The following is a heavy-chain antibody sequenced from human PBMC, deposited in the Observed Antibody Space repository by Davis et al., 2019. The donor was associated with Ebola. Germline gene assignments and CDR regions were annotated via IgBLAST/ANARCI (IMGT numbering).Heavy chain of an antibody. D-gene: IGHD5-12*01. CDR2: IFSNDEK. Sequence: SGPTLVKPTQTLTLTCTFSGFSLSTSGVGVGWIRQPPGKALEWLAHIFSNDEKSYSTSLKSRLTISKDTSKSQVVLTMTNMDPVDTATYYCARIVTYGGYITLYYYYGMDVWGQGTTVTVSS. J-gene: IGHJ6*02. CDR3: ARIVTYGGYITLYYYYGMDV. CDR1: GFSLSTSGVG. V-gene: IGHV2-26*01.